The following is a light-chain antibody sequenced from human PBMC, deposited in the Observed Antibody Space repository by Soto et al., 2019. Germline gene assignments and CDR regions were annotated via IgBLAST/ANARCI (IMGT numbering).Light chain of an antibody. Sequence: QSALTQPPSASGSPGQSVTISCTGTSSDVGRYNYVSWFQQHPGKAPKFMIYEVSKRPSGVPDRFSGSKSGNTASLTVSWLQGEDEADYYWRSNSGMTVIFGGGTKLTVL. CDR3: RSNSGMTVI. CDR2: EVS. CDR1: SSDVGRYNY. J-gene: IGLJ2*01. V-gene: IGLV2-8*01.